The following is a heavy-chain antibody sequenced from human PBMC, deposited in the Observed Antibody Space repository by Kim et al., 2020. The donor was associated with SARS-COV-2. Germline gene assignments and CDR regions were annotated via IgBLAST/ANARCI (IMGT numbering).Heavy chain of an antibody. V-gene: IGHV3-11*06. CDR3: VRDHAWAFDF. J-gene: IGHJ3*01. Sequence: YAESVGGRFTISRDNAQNTLSLQMGSLRAEDTAVYFCVRDHAWAFDFWGQGTMVTVSS.